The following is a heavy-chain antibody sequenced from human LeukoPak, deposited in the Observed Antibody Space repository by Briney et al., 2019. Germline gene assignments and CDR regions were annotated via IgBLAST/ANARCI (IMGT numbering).Heavy chain of an antibody. CDR3: ASSRGDITNYFDY. CDR1: GFTFSSYS. J-gene: IGHJ4*02. D-gene: IGHD3-10*01. Sequence: GRSLRLSCAASGFTFSSYSMNWVRQPPGKGLEWVSSISSSSSYIYYADSVKGRFTISRDNAKNSLYLQMNSLRAEDTAVYYCASSRGDITNYFDYWGQGTLVTVSS. CDR2: ISSSSSYI. V-gene: IGHV3-21*01.